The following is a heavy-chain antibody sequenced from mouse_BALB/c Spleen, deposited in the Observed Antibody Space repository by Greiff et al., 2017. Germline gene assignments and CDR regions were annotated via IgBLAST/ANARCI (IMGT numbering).Heavy chain of an antibody. V-gene: IGHV5-2*01. J-gene: IGHJ3*01. CDR3: VRHYVYAWCAH. CDR2: INSDGGST. D-gene: IGHD1-1*02. Sequence: EVKLVESGGGLVQPGESLKLSCESNEYEFPSHDMSWVRKTPEKRLELVAAINSDGGSTYYPDTMERRFIISRDNTKKTLYLQMSSLRSEDTALYNSVRHYVYAWCAHRGAGTLGTVSA. CDR1: EYEFPSHD.